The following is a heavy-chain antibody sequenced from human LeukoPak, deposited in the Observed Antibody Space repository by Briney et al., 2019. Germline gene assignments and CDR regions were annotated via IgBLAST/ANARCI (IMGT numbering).Heavy chain of an antibody. V-gene: IGHV3-30*18. CDR1: GFTFSSYG. D-gene: IGHD2-15*01. J-gene: IGHJ4*02. CDR3: AKGVDYCSGGSCPADY. Sequence: GGSLRLSCAASGFTFSSYGMHWVRQAPGKGLEWVAVISYDGNNKYYADSVKGRFTISRDNSKNTLFLQMNSLRAEDTAVYYCAKGVDYCSGGSCPADYWGPGTLVTVSS. CDR2: ISYDGNNK.